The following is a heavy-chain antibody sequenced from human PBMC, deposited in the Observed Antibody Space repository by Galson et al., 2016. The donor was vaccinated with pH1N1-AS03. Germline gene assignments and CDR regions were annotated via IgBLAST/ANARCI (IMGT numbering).Heavy chain of an antibody. CDR3: ARGSTDYSVSSGHYWRLGASMDY. Sequence: SETLSLTCAVYGGAFSGYPWTWIRQAPGKGLAWIGEVKDSGTANYNPSLKSRVDISLDTSKRQFSLNLTSMTAADTAVYYCARGSTDYSVSSGHYWRLGASMDYWGQGILVTVSS. V-gene: IGHV4-34*01. J-gene: IGHJ4*02. CDR2: VKDSGTA. CDR1: GGAFSGYP. D-gene: IGHD3-22*01.